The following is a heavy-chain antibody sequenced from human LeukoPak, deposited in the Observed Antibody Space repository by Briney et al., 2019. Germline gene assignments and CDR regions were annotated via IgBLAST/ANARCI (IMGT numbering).Heavy chain of an antibody. J-gene: IGHJ4*02. CDR2: IYPGDSDT. V-gene: IGHV5-51*01. D-gene: IGHD2-8*01. CDR3: ASLARRVYVEYYLDY. Sequence: GESLKISCKGSGYRFTNYWIGWVRQMPGKGLEWMGIIYPGDSDTRYSPSFQGQVTMSADKSITTAYLQWSSLKASDTAMYYCASLARRVYVEYYLDYWGQRTLVTVSS. CDR1: GYRFTNYW.